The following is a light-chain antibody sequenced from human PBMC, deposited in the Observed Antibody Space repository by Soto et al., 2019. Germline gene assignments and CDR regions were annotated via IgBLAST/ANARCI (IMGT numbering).Light chain of an antibody. Sequence: VLTQSPATLSLSPGKRATLSCRASESVDFHLAWYQQKPGQAPRLLIYGASSRATGIPDRFSGSGSGTDFTLTISSLEPEDFAVYYCQKYGSSPPLTFGGGTKVDIK. J-gene: IGKJ4*01. CDR2: GAS. CDR1: ESVDFH. V-gene: IGKV3-20*01. CDR3: QKYGSSPPLT.